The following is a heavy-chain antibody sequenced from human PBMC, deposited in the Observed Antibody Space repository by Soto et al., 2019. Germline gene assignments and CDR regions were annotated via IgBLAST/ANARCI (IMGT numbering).Heavy chain of an antibody. D-gene: IGHD6-19*01. CDR3: ARVAETQLLQYFDY. J-gene: IGHJ4*02. CDR2: VSAYNGNT. CDR1: GYNFIAYG. V-gene: IGHV1-18*01. Sequence: QVQLVQSGAEVKRPGASVKVSCQASGYNFIAYGFIWVRQAPGQGLEWMGWVSAYNGNTNYAQKFQDRVSMTTDSSTRTAYMELRSLRSDDTAVYYCARVAETQLLQYFDYWGQGTLVTVSS.